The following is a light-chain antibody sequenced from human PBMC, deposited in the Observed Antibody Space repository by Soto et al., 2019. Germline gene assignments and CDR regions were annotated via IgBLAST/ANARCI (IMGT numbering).Light chain of an antibody. Sequence: DIVMTQSPDSLAVSLGERATINCKSSQSVLYSSNNKNYLAWYQQKPGQPPKLLIYWASTRESGVPDRFSGSGSGTDFTLTISSLQAEDVAVYYCHQDYRPGTFGQGTKVEIK. V-gene: IGKV4-1*01. CDR3: HQDYRPGT. CDR1: QSVLYSSNNKNY. J-gene: IGKJ1*01. CDR2: WAS.